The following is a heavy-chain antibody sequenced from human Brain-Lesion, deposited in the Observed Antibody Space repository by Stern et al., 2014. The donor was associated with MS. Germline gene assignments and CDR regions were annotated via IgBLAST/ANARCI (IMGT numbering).Heavy chain of an antibody. CDR1: GFTFSNYW. Sequence: QLVQSGGGLVQPGGSLRLSCEASGFTFSNYWMPWVRQAPGQGLEWVSRVNNDGRRTSYADSVKGRFTMSRDNAKNTLYLQMNSLRVEDTSIYYCARGERWFDSWGQGTLVTVSS. J-gene: IGHJ5*01. D-gene: IGHD3-10*01. CDR2: VNNDGRRT. V-gene: IGHV3-74*02. CDR3: ARGERWFDS.